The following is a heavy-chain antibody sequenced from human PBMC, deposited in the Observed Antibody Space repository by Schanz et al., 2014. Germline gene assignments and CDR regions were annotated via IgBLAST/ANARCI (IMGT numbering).Heavy chain of an antibody. J-gene: IGHJ3*02. CDR1: GFTFSSYA. D-gene: IGHD5-12*01. CDR3: ARGGRGGYPGRAFDI. Sequence: QVQLVESGGGVVQPWRSLRLSCAASGFTFSSYAVHWVRQAPDKGLVWVAVTSSDGSLKYYADSVKGRFTISRDNSRDTVYLQMNSLRGEDTAVYYCARGGRGGYPGRAFDIGVQGTMVTASS. V-gene: IGHV3-30*04. CDR2: TSSDGSLK.